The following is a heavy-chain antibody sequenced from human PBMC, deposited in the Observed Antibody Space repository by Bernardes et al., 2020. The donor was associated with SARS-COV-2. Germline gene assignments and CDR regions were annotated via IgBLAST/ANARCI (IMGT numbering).Heavy chain of an antibody. V-gene: IGHV3-33*08. CDR2: IWHDGSRE. J-gene: IGHJ5*01. D-gene: IGHD4-17*01. Sequence: GGSLRLSCAASGFTFSSYWMSWVRQAPGKGLEWVAVIWHDGSREYYVDSVKGRFAISRDNSNNTLYLQMNNLRVEDTALYRCATEDGEWLESWGQGTLVTGSS. CDR1: GFTFSSYW. CDR3: ATEDGEWLES.